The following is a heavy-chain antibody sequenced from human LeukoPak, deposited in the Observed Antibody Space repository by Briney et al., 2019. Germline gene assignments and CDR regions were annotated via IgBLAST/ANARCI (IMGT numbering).Heavy chain of an antibody. J-gene: IGHJ5*02. Sequence: ASVKVSCKASGYTFTGYYMHWVRQAPGQGLEWMGWINPNSGGTNYAQKFQGRVTMTRDTSISTAYMELSRLRSDDTAVYYCARDVSGDIVVVPAAMAPWGQGTLVTVSS. D-gene: IGHD2-2*01. V-gene: IGHV1-2*02. CDR2: INPNSGGT. CDR1: GYTFTGYY. CDR3: ARDVSGDIVVVPAAMAP.